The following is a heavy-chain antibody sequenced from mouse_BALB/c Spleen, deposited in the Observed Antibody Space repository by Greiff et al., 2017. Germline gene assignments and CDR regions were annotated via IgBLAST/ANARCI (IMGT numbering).Heavy chain of an antibody. CDR3: ARKGYGSVSDFDY. V-gene: IGHV2-2*02. CDR2: IWSGGST. Sequence: QVQLKQSGPGLVQPSQSLSITCTVSGFSLTSYGVHWVRQSPGKGLEWLGVIWSGGSTDYNAAFISRLSISKDNSKSQVFFKMNSLQANDTAIYYCARKGYGSVSDFDYWGQGTTLTVSS. CDR1: GFSLTSYG. J-gene: IGHJ2*01. D-gene: IGHD1-1*01.